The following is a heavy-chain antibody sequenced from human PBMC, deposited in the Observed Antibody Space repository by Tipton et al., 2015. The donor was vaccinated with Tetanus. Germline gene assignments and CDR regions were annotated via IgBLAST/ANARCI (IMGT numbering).Heavy chain of an antibody. V-gene: IGHV4-4*02. CDR1: GGSIDSINW. CDR3: ARGGYCTGSDCHRNYFYGVDV. J-gene: IGHJ6*02. Sequence: GLVKPSGTLSLTCAVSGGSIDSINWWSWVRQPPGQGLEWIGETSDSGYTNYNPSLKSRVTISVDTSRNQLSLKGNSVTAADTAVYFCARGGYCTGSDCHRNYFYGVDVWGQGTTVNVSS. D-gene: IGHD2-8*02. CDR2: TSDSGYT.